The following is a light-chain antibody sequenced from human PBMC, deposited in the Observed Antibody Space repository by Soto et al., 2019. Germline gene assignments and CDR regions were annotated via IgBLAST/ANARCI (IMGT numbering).Light chain of an antibody. Sequence: DIQLTQSPSFLSASVGDRVTITCRASQGISTYLAWYQQRPGKAPNLLIYAASTLQSGVPSRFSGSGSGTEFTLTISSLQPEDFATYYCHQLNTYPFPFGPGTKVDIK. CDR3: HQLNTYPFP. CDR1: QGISTY. V-gene: IGKV1-9*01. J-gene: IGKJ3*01. CDR2: AAS.